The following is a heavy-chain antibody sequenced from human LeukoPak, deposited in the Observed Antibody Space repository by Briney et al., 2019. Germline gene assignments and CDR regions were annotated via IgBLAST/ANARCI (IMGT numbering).Heavy chain of an antibody. CDR3: ARDIVVVPAAIQYYYYGMDV. V-gene: IGHV1-2*02. Sequence: ASVTVSCKASGYTFTVYYMHWVRQAPGQGLEWMGWINPNSGGTNYAQKFQGRVTMTRDTSISTAYMELSRLRSDDTAVYYCARDIVVVPAAIQYYYYGMDVWGQGTTVTVSS. D-gene: IGHD2-2*02. J-gene: IGHJ6*02. CDR1: GYTFTVYY. CDR2: INPNSGGT.